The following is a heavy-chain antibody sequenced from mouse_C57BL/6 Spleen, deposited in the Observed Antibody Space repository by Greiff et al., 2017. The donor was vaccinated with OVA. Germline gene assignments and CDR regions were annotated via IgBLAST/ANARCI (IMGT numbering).Heavy chain of an antibody. J-gene: IGHJ4*01. CDR2: INPSTGGT. Sequence: VQLQQSGPELVKPGASVKISCKASCYSFTGYYMNWVRQSPEKSLEWIGEINPSTGGTTYNQKFTAKATLTVDKSSSTAYMQLKSLTSEDSAVYYCARGGGNSYAMDYWGQGTSVTVSS. CDR1: CYSFTGYY. D-gene: IGHD2-1*01. CDR3: ARGGGNSYAMDY. V-gene: IGHV1-42*01.